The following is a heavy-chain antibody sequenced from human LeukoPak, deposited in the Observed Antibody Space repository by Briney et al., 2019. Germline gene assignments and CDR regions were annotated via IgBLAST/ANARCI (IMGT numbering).Heavy chain of an antibody. CDR2: VSYSGST. V-gene: IGHV4-39*01. Sequence: PSETLSLTCTVSGGSFTSSGYFWVWIRQPPGRGLEWVGTVSYSGSTYYNPSLKSRVTTSADTPKRQFSLRLSSVTAADTAVYYCARQVVPGYCDYWGQGVLVTVSS. CDR1: GGSFTSSGYF. CDR3: ARQVVPGYCDY. J-gene: IGHJ4*02. D-gene: IGHD3-22*01.